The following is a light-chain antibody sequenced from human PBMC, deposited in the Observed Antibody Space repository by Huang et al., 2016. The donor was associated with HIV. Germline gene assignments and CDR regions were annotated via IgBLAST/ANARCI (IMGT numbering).Light chain of an antibody. CDR2: SAS. Sequence: DIQMTQSPSSLSASVGDRVTITCRASQIISSYLNWYQQKPGKAPKLLIYSASSLQSGVPSRFSVSGSGTDFTLTISSLQPADFGNYYCQQSYSTPLTFGGGTKVEIK. J-gene: IGKJ4*01. V-gene: IGKV1-39*01. CDR3: QQSYSTPLT. CDR1: QIISSY.